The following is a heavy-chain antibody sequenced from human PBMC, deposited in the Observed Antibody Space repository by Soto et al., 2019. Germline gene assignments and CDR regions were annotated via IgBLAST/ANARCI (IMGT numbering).Heavy chain of an antibody. V-gene: IGHV3-13*01. D-gene: IGHD3-16*01. J-gene: IGHJ3*02. CDR3: ARGERGEHSLDAFDI. Sequence: GGSLRLSCAASGFTFSSYDMHWVRQATGKGLEWVSAIGTAGDTYYPGSVKGRFTISRENAKNSLYLQMNSLRAEDTAVYYCARGERGEHSLDAFDIWGQGTMVTVSS. CDR1: GFTFSSYD. CDR2: IGTAGDT.